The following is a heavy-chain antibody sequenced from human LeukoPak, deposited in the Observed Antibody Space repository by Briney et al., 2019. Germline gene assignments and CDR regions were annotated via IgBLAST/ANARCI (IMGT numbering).Heavy chain of an antibody. Sequence: ASVKVSCKASGYTFTSYDINWVRRATGQGLEWMGWMNPNSGNTGYAQKFQDRVTMTRNTSISTAYMELSSLRSEDTAVYYCARAYNGAYYYYMDVWGKGTTVTISS. CDR1: GYTFTSYD. CDR2: MNPNSGNT. J-gene: IGHJ6*03. D-gene: IGHD1-1*01. CDR3: ARAYNGAYYYYMDV. V-gene: IGHV1-8*01.